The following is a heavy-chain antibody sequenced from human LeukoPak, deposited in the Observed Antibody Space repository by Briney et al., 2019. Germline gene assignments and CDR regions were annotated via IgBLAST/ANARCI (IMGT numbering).Heavy chain of an antibody. D-gene: IGHD4-17*01. V-gene: IGHV4-59*08. CDR1: GGSISSYY. Sequence: GTLSLTCTVSGGSISSYYWSWIRRPPGKGLGWIGYIYYSGSTNYNPSLKSRVTISVDTSKNQFSLKLSSVTAADTAVYYCARVSRGTVTTIDYWGQGTLVTVSS. CDR3: ARVSRGTVTTIDY. CDR2: IYYSGST. J-gene: IGHJ4*02.